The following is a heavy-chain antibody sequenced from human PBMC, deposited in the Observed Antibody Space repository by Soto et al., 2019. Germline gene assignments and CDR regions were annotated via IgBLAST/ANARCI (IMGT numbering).Heavy chain of an antibody. D-gene: IGHD3-3*01. CDR1: GFTFSSYG. CDR3: AKGGFGVSH. Sequence: GGSLRLSCAASGFTFSSYGMHWVRQAPGKGLEWVAVIWYDGSNKYYADSVKGRFTISRDNSKNTLYLHMNSLRAEDTALYYCAKGGFGVSHWGQGTLVTVSS. V-gene: IGHV3-33*06. J-gene: IGHJ4*02. CDR2: IWYDGSNK.